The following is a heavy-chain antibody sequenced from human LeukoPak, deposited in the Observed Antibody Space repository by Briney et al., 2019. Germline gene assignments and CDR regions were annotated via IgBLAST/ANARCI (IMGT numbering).Heavy chain of an antibody. V-gene: IGHV1-2*02. CDR2: INPYSGGT. D-gene: IGHD6-13*01. Sequence: ASVKVSCKASGYTFTSYDINWVRQALGQGLEWMGCINPYSGGTNYAQRFQGRVTVTRDTSISTAYMELSRLRSDDTAVYYCASHSSMDVWGKGTTVTVSS. CDR1: GYTFTSYD. CDR3: ASHSSMDV. J-gene: IGHJ6*03.